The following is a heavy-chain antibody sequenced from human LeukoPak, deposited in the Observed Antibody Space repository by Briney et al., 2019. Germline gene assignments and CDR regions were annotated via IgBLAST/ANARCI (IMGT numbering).Heavy chain of an antibody. J-gene: IGHJ6*03. Sequence: ASVKVSCKASGYTFTSYGISWVRQAPGQGLEWMGWISAYNGNTNYAQKLQGRVTMTTDTSTSTAYMELRSLRSDDTAVYYCAREAAAGNHYYYMDVWGKGTTVTVSS. CDR2: ISAYNGNT. CDR1: GYTFTSYG. D-gene: IGHD6-13*01. V-gene: IGHV1-18*01. CDR3: AREAAAGNHYYYMDV.